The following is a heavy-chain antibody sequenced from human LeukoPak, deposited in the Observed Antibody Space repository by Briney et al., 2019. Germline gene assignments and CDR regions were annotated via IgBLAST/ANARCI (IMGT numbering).Heavy chain of an antibody. V-gene: IGHV3-15*01. CDR1: GFTFGNAW. D-gene: IGHD3-22*01. J-gene: IGHJ4*02. CDR3: TTDPEAYYYDSSGYQTTGYFDY. CDR2: IKSKTDGGTT. Sequence: GGSLRLSCAASGFTFGNAWMGWVRQAPGKGLEWVGRIKSKTDGGTTDYAAPVKGRFTISRDDSKNTLYLQMNSLKTEDTAVYYCTTDPEAYYYDSSGYQTTGYFDYWGQGTLVTVSS.